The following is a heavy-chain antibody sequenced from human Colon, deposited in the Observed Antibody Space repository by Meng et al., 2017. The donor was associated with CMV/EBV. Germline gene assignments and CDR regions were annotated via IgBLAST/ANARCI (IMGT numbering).Heavy chain of an antibody. CDR2: IDWDGGNT. D-gene: IGHD3-9*01. CDR3: AKDLTAYYHTTGGADFSGMDV. J-gene: IGHJ6*02. CDR1: GFIFEDYA. V-gene: IGHV3-43D*03. Sequence: GGSLRLSCAASGFIFEDYAMHWVRQVPGKGLEWVSLIDWDGGNTYYADAVKGRFTISRDNSKDSLYLQMNSLRVEDTAVYSCAKDLTAYYHTTGGADFSGMDVWGLGTTVTVSS.